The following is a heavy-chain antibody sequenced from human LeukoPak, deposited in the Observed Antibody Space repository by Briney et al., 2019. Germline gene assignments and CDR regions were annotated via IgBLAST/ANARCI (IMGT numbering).Heavy chain of an antibody. CDR1: GYTLTGYH. Sequence: GASVKVSCKTSGYTLTGYHMHWLRQAPGQGLEWMGWISAYNGNTNYAQKLQGRVTMTTDTSTSTAYMELRSLRSDDTAVYYCARGAPDFWSGYLDVWGKGTTVTVSS. CDR2: ISAYNGNT. CDR3: ARGAPDFWSGYLDV. J-gene: IGHJ6*04. D-gene: IGHD3-3*01. V-gene: IGHV1-18*04.